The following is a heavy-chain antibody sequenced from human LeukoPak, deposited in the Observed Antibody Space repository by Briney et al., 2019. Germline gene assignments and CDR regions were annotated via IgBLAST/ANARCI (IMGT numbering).Heavy chain of an antibody. CDR3: VRDRSGSYPYYFDF. Sequence: GGSLRLSCAASGFTFSSYAMTWVRQAPGQGLDWVSYISSRSAYISYADSVKGRFTISRDNAKNSLYLEMNSLRAEDTAVYFCVRDRSGSYPYYFDFWGQGTLVTASS. CDR1: GFTFSSYA. CDR2: ISSRSAYI. J-gene: IGHJ4*02. V-gene: IGHV3-21*01. D-gene: IGHD1-26*01.